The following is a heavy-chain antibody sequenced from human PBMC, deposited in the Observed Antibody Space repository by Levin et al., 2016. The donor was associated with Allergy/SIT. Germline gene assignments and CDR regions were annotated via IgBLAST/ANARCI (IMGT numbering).Heavy chain of an antibody. J-gene: IGHJ6*03. CDR3: AKDYSNYDAYYYYMDV. Sequence: GGSLRLSCAASGFTFSSYGMHWVRQAPGKGLEWVAVISYDGSNKYYADSVKGRFTISRDNSKNTLYLQMNSLRAEDTAVYYCAKDYSNYDAYYYYMDVWGKGTTVTVSS. CDR1: GFTFSSYG. CDR2: ISYDGSNK. V-gene: IGHV3-30*18. D-gene: IGHD4-11*01.